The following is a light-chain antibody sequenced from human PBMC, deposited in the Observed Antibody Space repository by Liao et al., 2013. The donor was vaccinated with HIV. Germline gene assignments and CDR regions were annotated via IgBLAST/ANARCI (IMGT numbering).Light chain of an antibody. CDR3: QSADSSATCPV. CDR1: YIGSKS. Sequence: SYVLTQPPSVSVAPGNTASITCGANYIGSKSVHWYQQKPGQAPVLVIYSDTDRPSVIPERFSGSSSGTTVTLTISGVQAEDEADYYCQSADSSATCPVFGGGTKLTVL. V-gene: IGLV3-21*01. J-gene: IGLJ3*02. CDR2: SDT.